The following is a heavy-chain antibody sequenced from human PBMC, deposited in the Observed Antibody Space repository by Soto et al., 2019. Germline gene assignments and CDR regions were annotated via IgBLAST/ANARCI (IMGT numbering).Heavy chain of an antibody. Sequence: SVKVSCKASGFTFTSSAVQWVRQARGQRHEWIGWIVVGSGNTNYAQKFQERVTITRDMSTSTAYMELSSLRSEDTAVYYCAADPYYYDSSGYYPDWYFDLWGRGTLVTVSS. CDR3: AADPYYYDSSGYYPDWYFDL. CDR1: GFTFTSSA. J-gene: IGHJ2*01. CDR2: IVVGSGNT. D-gene: IGHD3-22*01. V-gene: IGHV1-58*01.